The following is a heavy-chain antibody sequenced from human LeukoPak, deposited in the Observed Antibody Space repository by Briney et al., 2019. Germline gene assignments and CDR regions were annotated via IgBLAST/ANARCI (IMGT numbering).Heavy chain of an antibody. J-gene: IGHJ6*03. CDR3: AKGGNSGRTYYYYYYMDV. D-gene: IGHD6-19*01. V-gene: IGHV3-23*01. CDR1: GFTFSSYG. CDR2: ISGSGGRT. Sequence: GGSLRLSCAASGFTFSSYGMSWVRQAPGEGLECVSSISGSGGRTYYADSVKGRFTISRDSSKNTVYLQMNGLRAEDTAVYYCAKGGNSGRTYYYYYYMDVWGKGTTVTVSS.